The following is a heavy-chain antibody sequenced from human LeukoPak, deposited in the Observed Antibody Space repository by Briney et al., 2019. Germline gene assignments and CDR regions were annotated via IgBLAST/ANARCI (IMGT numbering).Heavy chain of an antibody. J-gene: IGHJ6*03. Sequence: SETLSLTCTVSGGSISSYYWSWIRQPPGKGLEWIGYIYYSGSTSYNPSLKSRVTISVDTSKNQFSLKLSSVTAADTAVYYCARANRDGYNGDYYYYMDVWGKGTTVTVSS. CDR3: ARANRDGYNGDYYYYMDV. CDR2: IYYSGST. D-gene: IGHD5-24*01. V-gene: IGHV4-59*01. CDR1: GGSISSYY.